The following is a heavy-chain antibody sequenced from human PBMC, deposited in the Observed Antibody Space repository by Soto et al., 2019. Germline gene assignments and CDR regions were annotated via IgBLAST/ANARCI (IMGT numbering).Heavy chain of an antibody. J-gene: IGHJ4*02. CDR1: GYTFTSYD. CDR2: MNPNSGNT. V-gene: IGHV1-8*01. D-gene: IGHD6-6*01. Sequence: ASVKVSCKASGYTFTSYDINWVRQATGQGLEWMGWMNPNSGNTGYAQKFQGRVTMTRNTSISTAYMELSSLRSEDTAVYYCAGEDSSSSGGDYWGQGTLVTVSS. CDR3: AGEDSSSSGGDY.